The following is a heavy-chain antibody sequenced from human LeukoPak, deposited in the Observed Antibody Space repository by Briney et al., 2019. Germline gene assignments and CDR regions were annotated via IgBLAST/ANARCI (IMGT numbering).Heavy chain of an antibody. D-gene: IGHD3-3*01. J-gene: IGHJ6*03. V-gene: IGHV4-61*02. CDR1: GGSISSGSYY. Sequence: SETLSLTCTVSGGSISSGSYYWSWIRQPAGKGLEWIGRIYTSGSTNYNPSLKSRVTISVDTSKNQFSLKLSSVTAADTAVYYCARSLRFLDSSYYYYYMDVWGKGTTVTVSS. CDR3: ARSLRFLDSSYYYYYMDV. CDR2: IYTSGST.